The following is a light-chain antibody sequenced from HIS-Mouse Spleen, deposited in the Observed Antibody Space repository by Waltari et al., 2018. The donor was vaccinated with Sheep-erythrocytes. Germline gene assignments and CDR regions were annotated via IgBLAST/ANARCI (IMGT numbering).Light chain of an antibody. J-gene: IGKJ5*01. V-gene: IGKV1-12*01. CDR2: AAS. CDR3: QQANSFPIT. Sequence: DIQMTQSSSSVFACVGERATITCRASQGISSWLAWYQQKPGKAPKPLIYAASILQRGVPSRFSGSGSGTDFTLTISSLQPEDFATYYCQQANSFPITFGQGTRLEIK. CDR1: QGISSW.